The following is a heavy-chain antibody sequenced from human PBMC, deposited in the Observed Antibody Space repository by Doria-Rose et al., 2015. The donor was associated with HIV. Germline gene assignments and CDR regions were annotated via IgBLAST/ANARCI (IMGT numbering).Heavy chain of an antibody. J-gene: IGHJ6*02. CDR3: ARGLLRGGWSDVDYYYGMDV. D-gene: IGHD1-1*01. V-gene: IGHV4-34*01. CDR1: GGSFSGYY. CDR2: IHHSGSI. Sequence: QVQLQQWGAGLVEPSETLSLTCAVFGGSFSGYYWSWIRQPPGKGLEWIGEIHHSGSINYQTYLKSRVTLSIDTSKNLFSLKLSSVTAADTAVYYCARGLLRGGWSDVDYYYGMDVWGQGTTVTVSS.